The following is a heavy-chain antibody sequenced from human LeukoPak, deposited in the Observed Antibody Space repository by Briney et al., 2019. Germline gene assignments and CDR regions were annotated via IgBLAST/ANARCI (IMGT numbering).Heavy chain of an antibody. V-gene: IGHV4-59*08. Sequence: SETLSLTCTVSGGSVSSYCWSWIRQPPGKGLEWIGYFYYSGSTNYSPSLKSRVTMSLDTSKNHFSLKLSSVNASDPAVYHCASSPDYGEGVFHYWGQGTLVTVSS. D-gene: IGHD4-17*01. J-gene: IGHJ4*02. CDR2: FYYSGST. CDR1: GGSVSSYC. CDR3: ASSPDYGEGVFHY.